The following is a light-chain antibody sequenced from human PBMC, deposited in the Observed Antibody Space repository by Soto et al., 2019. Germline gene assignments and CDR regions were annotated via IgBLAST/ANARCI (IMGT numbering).Light chain of an antibody. Sequence: DIPLTHSPSTLSGSSRDRVTIIFGASQTISSWLAWYQQKPGKAPRLLIYAASTLQSGVPSRFSGSGSGTDFTLTISSLQPEDFATYYCQQLNSYPITFGQGTRLEIK. CDR2: AAS. CDR3: QQLNSYPIT. J-gene: IGKJ5*01. V-gene: IGKV1-5*02. CDR1: QTISSW.